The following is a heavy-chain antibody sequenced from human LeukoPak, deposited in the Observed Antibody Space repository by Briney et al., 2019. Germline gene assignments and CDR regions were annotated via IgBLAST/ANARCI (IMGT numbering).Heavy chain of an antibody. J-gene: IGHJ6*03. CDR3: AGRIPQYLEIYYYYYMDV. CDR2: IIPIFGTA. CDR1: GGTFSSYA. D-gene: IGHD2/OR15-2a*01. V-gene: IGHV1-69*06. Sequence: SVKVSCKASGGTFSSYAISWVRQAPGQGLEWMGGIIPIFGTANYAQKFQGRVTIAADKSTSTAYMELSSLRSEDTAVYYCAGRIPQYLEIYYYYYMDVWGKGTTVPVSS.